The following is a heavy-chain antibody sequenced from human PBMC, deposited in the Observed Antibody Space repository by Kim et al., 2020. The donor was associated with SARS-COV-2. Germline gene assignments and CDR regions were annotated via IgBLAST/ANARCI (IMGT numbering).Heavy chain of an antibody. Sequence: GGSLRLSCAASGFTFSSYGMNWVRQAPGKGLEWVAYISSSSSNIYYADSVKGRFTISRDNSKNTLYLQMNSLRAEDTAVYYCASQLVTANYYYYSGIDYWGPGTTVTVS. J-gene: IGHJ6*01. CDR1: GFTFSSYG. CDR2: ISSSSSNI. V-gene: IGHV3-48*01. CDR3: ASQLVTANYYYYSGIDY. D-gene: IGHD1-1*01.